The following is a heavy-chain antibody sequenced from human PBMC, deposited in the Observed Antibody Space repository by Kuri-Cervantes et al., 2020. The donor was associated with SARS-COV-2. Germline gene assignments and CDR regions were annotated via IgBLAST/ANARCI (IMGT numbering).Heavy chain of an antibody. J-gene: IGHJ4*02. CDR2: IYYSGST. CDR1: GGSISSSSYY. Sequence: SETLSLTCTVSGGSISSSSYYWGWIRQPPGKGLERIGSIYYSGSTYYNPSLKSRVTISVDTSKNQFSLKLSSVTAADTAVYYCATNPYSSSWYPPPPDYWGQGTLVTVSS. CDR3: ATNPYSSSWYPPPPDY. D-gene: IGHD6-13*01. V-gene: IGHV4-39*01.